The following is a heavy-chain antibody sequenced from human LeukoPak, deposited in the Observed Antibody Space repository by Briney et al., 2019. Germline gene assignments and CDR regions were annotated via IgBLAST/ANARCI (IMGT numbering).Heavy chain of an antibody. J-gene: IGHJ3*02. D-gene: IGHD3-22*01. CDR2: VYYSGRT. CDR3: ARHMTVTYDAFDI. Sequence: SETLSLTCTVSGGSTTGYFWTWIRQPPGKGLEWIGYVYYSGRTSYNPSLKSRVTVSVDTSKNQFSLKLSSVTAADTAVYHCARHMTVTYDAFDIWGQGTMVTVSS. CDR1: GGSTTGYF. V-gene: IGHV4-59*08.